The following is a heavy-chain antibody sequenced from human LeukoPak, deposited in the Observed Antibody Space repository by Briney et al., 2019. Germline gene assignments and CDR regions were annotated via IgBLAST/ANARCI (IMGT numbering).Heavy chain of an antibody. V-gene: IGHV3-33*01. Sequence: GGSLRLSCAASGFTFGSYGMHWVRQAPGKGLEWVAVIWYDGSNKYYADSVKGRFTISRDNSKNTLYLQMNSLRAEDTAVYYCARHRSSSWLHIDYWGQGTLVTVSS. CDR3: ARHRSSSWLHIDY. CDR1: GFTFGSYG. J-gene: IGHJ4*02. D-gene: IGHD6-13*01. CDR2: IWYDGSNK.